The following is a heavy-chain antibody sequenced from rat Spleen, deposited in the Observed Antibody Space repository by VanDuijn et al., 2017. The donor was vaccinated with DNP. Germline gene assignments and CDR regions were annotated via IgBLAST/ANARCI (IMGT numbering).Heavy chain of an antibody. J-gene: IGHJ2*01. D-gene: IGHD1-12*02. Sequence: EVQLVESGGALVQPGRSLKLSCAASGFTFSHYGMAWVRQAPKKGLEWVATITSDGGSTYYPDSVKGRFTISRDNAENTVYLQMNSLRSEDTATYYCANYNYYDGTYWGQGVMVTVSS. CDR2: ITSDGGST. V-gene: IGHV5S13*01. CDR1: GFTFSHYG. CDR3: ANYNYYDGTY.